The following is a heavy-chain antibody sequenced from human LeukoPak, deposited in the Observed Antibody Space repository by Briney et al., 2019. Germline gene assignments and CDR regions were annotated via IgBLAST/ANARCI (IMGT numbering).Heavy chain of an antibody. CDR2: INTDGSST. D-gene: IGHD3-22*01. J-gene: IGHJ4*02. Sequence: GGSLRLSCAASGFTFSSYWMHWVRQAPGKGLVWVSRINTDGSSTSYADSVKGRFTISRDNAKNTLYLQMNSLRAEDTAVYYCARGVFYYDSSGYSDYWGQGTLVTVSS. CDR3: ARGVFYYDSSGYSDY. V-gene: IGHV3-74*01. CDR1: GFTFSSYW.